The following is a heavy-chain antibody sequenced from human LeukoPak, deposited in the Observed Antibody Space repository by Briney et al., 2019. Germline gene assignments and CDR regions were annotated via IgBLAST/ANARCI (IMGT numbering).Heavy chain of an antibody. CDR1: GYTLTELS. CDR2: FDPEDGET. D-gene: IGHD3-10*01. V-gene: IGHV1-24*01. J-gene: IGHJ4*02. Sequence: APVKVSCKVSGYTLTELSMHWVRQAPGKGLEWMGGFDPEDGETIYAQKFQGRVTMTEDTSTDTAYMELSSLRSEDTAVYYCATKPEMVRGVISGYWGQGTLVTVSS. CDR3: ATKPEMVRGVISGY.